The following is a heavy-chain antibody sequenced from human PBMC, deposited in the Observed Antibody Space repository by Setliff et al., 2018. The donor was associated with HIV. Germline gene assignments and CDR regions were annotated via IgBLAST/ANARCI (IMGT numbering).Heavy chain of an antibody. J-gene: IGHJ4*02. CDR1: GCTFTDYF. CDR3: AGQLSNSLDF. Sequence: ASVKVSCKASGCTFTDYFIHWVRQAPGQGLEWMGWIGPNHGDTRLTETFRGRVTMTRDTSLNTAYVELSGLRSDDTAVYFCAGQLSNSLDFWGQGTLVTVSS. D-gene: IGHD7-27*01. V-gene: IGHV1-2*02. CDR2: IGPNHGDT.